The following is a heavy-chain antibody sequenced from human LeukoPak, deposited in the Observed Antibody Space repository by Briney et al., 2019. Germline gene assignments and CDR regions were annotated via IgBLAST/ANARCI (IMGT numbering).Heavy chain of an antibody. CDR2: IYTSGST. V-gene: IGHV4-4*07. CDR1: GDSISSYY. Sequence: KPSETLSLTCTVSGDSISSYYWSWIRQPAGQELEWIGRIYTSGSTNYNPSLSSRVTMSIDTSKNQFSLKLSSVTAADAAVYYCARGGYSGYDPYYFDYWGQGTLVTVSS. CDR3: ARGGYSGYDPYYFDY. D-gene: IGHD5-12*01. J-gene: IGHJ4*02.